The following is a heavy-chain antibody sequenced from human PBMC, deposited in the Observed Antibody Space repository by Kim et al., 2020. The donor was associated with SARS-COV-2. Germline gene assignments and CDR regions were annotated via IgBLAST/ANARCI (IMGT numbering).Heavy chain of an antibody. CDR3: ALLRGYYYYGMDV. Sequence: YADSVKGRFTISRDNAKNSLYLQMNSLRAEDTAVCYCALLRGYYYYGMDVWGQGTTVTVSS. J-gene: IGHJ6*02. V-gene: IGHV3-11*04. D-gene: IGHD1-26*01.